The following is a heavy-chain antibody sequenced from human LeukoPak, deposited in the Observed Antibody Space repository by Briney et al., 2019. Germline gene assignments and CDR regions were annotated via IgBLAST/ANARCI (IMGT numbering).Heavy chain of an antibody. CDR1: GYTFTYRY. V-gene: IGHV1-46*01. Sequence: ASVKVSCKASGYTFTYRYLHWVRQAPGQGLEWMGIINPSGGRTSYAQKFQGRVTMTRDTSTSTVYMELSSLRSEDTAVYYCAREEGSGGYSYGAGNNYYGMDVWGQGTTVTVSS. CDR3: AREEGSGGYSYGAGNNYYGMDV. CDR2: INPSGGRT. J-gene: IGHJ6*02. D-gene: IGHD5-18*01.